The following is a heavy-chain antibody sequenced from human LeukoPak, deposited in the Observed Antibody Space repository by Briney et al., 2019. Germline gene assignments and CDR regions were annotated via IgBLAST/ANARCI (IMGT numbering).Heavy chain of an antibody. Sequence: SETLSLTCTVSGGXISSISFYWAWIRQPPGKGLEWIGSIHSSGSTYYNPSLKSRVTISVDTSKNQFSLRLSSVTATDTAVYYCARRYSSGSYDYWGQGSLVTVSS. V-gene: IGHV4-39*01. J-gene: IGHJ4*02. CDR3: ARRYSSGSYDY. CDR2: IHSSGST. CDR1: GGXISSISFY. D-gene: IGHD6-19*01.